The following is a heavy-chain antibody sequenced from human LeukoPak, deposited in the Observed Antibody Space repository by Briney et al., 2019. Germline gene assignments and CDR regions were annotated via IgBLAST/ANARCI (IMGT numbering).Heavy chain of an antibody. V-gene: IGHV4-31*03. CDR2: IYYSGST. Sequence: SQTLSLTCNVSGGSISSGGHYWSWLRQLPGKGLEWIGYIYYSGSTYYNPSLKSRVTISVDTSKNQISLNLNSVTAADTAVYYCAREGTGRGSGYYYGLFDYWGQGTLVTVSS. CDR1: GGSISSGGHY. CDR3: AREGTGRGSGYYYGLFDY. D-gene: IGHD3-22*01. J-gene: IGHJ4*02.